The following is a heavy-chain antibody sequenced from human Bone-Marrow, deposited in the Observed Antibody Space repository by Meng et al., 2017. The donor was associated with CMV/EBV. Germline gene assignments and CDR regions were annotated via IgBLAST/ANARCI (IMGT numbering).Heavy chain of an antibody. D-gene: IGHD6-6*01. CDR3: TSIAARQGSDY. J-gene: IGHJ4*02. Sequence: ETLSLTCAASGFTFSGSAMHWVRQASGKGLEWVGRIRSKANSYATAYAASVKGRFTISRDDSKNTAYLQMNSLKTEDTAVYYCTSIAARQGSDYWGQGTLVTVSS. CDR1: GFTFSGSA. CDR2: IRSKANSYAT. V-gene: IGHV3-73*01.